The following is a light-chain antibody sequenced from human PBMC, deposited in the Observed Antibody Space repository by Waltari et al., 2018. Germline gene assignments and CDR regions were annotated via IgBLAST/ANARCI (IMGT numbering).Light chain of an antibody. CDR2: DPS. V-gene: IGKV3-20*01. Sequence: ETVLTPSPGTPYLSPGERATLPCRASQTDSSSYLAWYQQKPGQAPSLLIYDPSSRATGIPDRFSGSGSGTDFTLTISRLEPEDFAVYDCQLYDDSPPWTFGQGTKVEIK. CDR3: QLYDDSPPWT. CDR1: QTDSSSY. J-gene: IGKJ1*01.